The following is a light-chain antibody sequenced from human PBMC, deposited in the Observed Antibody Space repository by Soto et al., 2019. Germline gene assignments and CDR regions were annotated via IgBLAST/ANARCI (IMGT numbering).Light chain of an antibody. Sequence: DIQMTQSPSAMSASLGDRVTITCRASQGISNSLAWFQKKPGRVPKRLIYGASTLQNWAPSRFSGSASGAAFTLTISILQPEDFATYYCLQYNSYPGTFGGGTKVDIK. CDR2: GAS. CDR3: LQYNSYPGT. V-gene: IGKV1-17*03. CDR1: QGISNS. J-gene: IGKJ4*01.